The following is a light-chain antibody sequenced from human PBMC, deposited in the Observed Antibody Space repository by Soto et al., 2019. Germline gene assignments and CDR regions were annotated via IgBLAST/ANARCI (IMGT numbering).Light chain of an antibody. Sequence: EIVFTQSPGTLSLSPGERATLSCRASQSVSNNYLAWYQHKPGQAPRLLIYGASSRATGIADRFSGSGSGTDFTLTISRXEPEDFAAYYCQQYGNSPRTFGQGTKVDTK. V-gene: IGKV3-20*01. CDR1: QSVSNNY. CDR3: QQYGNSPRT. CDR2: GAS. J-gene: IGKJ1*01.